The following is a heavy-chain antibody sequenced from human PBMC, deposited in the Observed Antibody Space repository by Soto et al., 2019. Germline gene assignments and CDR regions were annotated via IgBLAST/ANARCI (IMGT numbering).Heavy chain of an antibody. CDR1: GGTFSSYT. V-gene: IGHV1-69*02. J-gene: IGHJ4*02. CDR2: IIPILGIA. D-gene: IGHD6-13*01. CDR3: AEGSYTAAAGVDY. Sequence: QVQLVQSGAEVKKPGSSVKVSCKASGGTFSSYTISWVRQAPGQGLEWMGRIIPILGIANYAQKFQGRVTITADKSTSTAYRELSSLRSEDTAVYYCAEGSYTAAAGVDYWGQGTLVTVSS.